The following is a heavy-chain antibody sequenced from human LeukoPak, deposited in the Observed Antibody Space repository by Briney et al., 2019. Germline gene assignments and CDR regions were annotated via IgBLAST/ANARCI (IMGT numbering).Heavy chain of an antibody. Sequence: ASVKVSCKTSGYTFTTYGISWVRQAPGQGLEWMGWISPYNGNTNYAQELQGRVTVTTDTSTSTAYMELRSLRSDDTAVYYCTRTVLDCANGVCYDYWGQGTLVTVSS. CDR1: GYTFTTYG. D-gene: IGHD2-8*01. V-gene: IGHV1-18*01. CDR2: ISPYNGNT. J-gene: IGHJ4*02. CDR3: TRTVLDCANGVCYDY.